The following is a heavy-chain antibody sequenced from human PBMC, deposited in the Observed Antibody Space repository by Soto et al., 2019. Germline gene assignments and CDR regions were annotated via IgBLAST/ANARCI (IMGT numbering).Heavy chain of an antibody. CDR3: ARDPKTSGGQHWAFNYFDS. V-gene: IGHV3-30-3*01. CDR1: GFSFSISP. Sequence: RLSCAASGFSFSISPMHWVRQAPGKGPEWVALISYDGTNKFYADSVKGRFTISRDNSKSTLYSQVDSLRPEDAAVYYCARDPKTSGGQHWAFNYFDSWGQGTLVTVSS. CDR2: ISYDGTNK. D-gene: IGHD7-27*01. J-gene: IGHJ4*02.